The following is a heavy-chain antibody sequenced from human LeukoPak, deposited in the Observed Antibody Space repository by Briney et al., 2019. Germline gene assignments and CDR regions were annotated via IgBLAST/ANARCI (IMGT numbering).Heavy chain of an antibody. Sequence: GGSLRLSCAAPGFTVSSNYMSWVRQAPGKGLEWVSVIYSGGSTYYADSVKGRFTISRDNSKNTLYLQMNSLRAEDTAVYYCARAARSLLWFGELSPSRGYYYYMDVWGKGTTVTVSS. CDR3: ARAARSLLWFGELSPSRGYYYYMDV. V-gene: IGHV3-53*01. CDR2: IYSGGST. J-gene: IGHJ6*03. CDR1: GFTVSSNY. D-gene: IGHD3-10*01.